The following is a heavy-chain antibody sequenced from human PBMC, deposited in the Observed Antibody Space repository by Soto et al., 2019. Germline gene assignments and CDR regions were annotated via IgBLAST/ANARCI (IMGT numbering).Heavy chain of an antibody. V-gene: IGHV3-23*01. D-gene: IGHD1-7*01. Sequence: VGSLRLSCAASGFTFSSYALSWVRQAPGKGLEWVSAISANGQGIYYADSVRGRFTISRDNSKNTIFLHMDSLRAEDTAVYYCAKDRNYPRDQFHYWGQGTLVTVSS. CDR2: ISANGQGI. CDR3: AKDRNYPRDQFHY. CDR1: GFTFSSYA. J-gene: IGHJ4*02.